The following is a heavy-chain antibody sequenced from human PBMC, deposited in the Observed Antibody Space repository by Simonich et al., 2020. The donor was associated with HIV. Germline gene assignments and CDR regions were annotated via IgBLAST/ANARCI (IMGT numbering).Heavy chain of an antibody. D-gene: IGHD5-18*01. Sequence: QLQLQESGPGLVKPSETLSLTCAVYGGSFSGYYWNWIRQPPGKGLEWLGEINHSGTTNYNTSVKSRITMSRDTSKNQFSLKLSSVTAADTAVYYCARRLSKLSRNQRPDAFDIWGQGTMVTVSS. V-gene: IGHV4-34*10. J-gene: IGHJ3*02. CDR3: ARRLSKLSRNQRPDAFDI. CDR1: GGSFSGYY. CDR2: INHSGTT.